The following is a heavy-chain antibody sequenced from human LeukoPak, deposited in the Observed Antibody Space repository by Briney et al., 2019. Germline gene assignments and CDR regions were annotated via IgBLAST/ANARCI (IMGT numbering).Heavy chain of an antibody. V-gene: IGHV3-13*01. D-gene: IGHD6-19*01. J-gene: IGHJ4*02. CDR3: ARGGIQVSGIDEFDY. Sequence: GGSLRLSCAASGFTFIDYDMHWVRQVIGKGLEWVSAIGIRGDTHYSGSVKGRFAISRENAESSLYLQMNSLRAEDTAVYYCARGGIQVSGIDEFDYWGQGTLVTVSS. CDR1: GFTFIDYD. CDR2: IGIRGDT.